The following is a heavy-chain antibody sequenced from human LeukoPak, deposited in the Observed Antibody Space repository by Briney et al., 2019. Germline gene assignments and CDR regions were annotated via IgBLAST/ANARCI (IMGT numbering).Heavy chain of an antibody. CDR1: GFTFSNYA. Sequence: GGSLRLSCAASGFTFSNYALTWVRQAPGKGPEWVSTISGTGRSTYYADSVKGRFTISRDSSKNTLYLQMNSLRAEDTAVYFCAKDLTSGNFGYYFDYWGQGTLVTVSS. D-gene: IGHD3-10*01. V-gene: IGHV3-23*01. CDR3: AKDLTSGNFGYYFDY. J-gene: IGHJ4*02. CDR2: ISGTGRST.